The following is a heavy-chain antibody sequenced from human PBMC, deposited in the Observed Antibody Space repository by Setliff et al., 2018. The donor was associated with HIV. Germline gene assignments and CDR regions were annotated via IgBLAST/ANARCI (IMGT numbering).Heavy chain of an antibody. CDR2: ISGAGRST. CDR1: GFTLSTYA. CDR3: AKVNGGLWFGELSFDY. D-gene: IGHD3-10*01. Sequence: GGSLRLSCAASGFTLSTYAMSWARQAPGKGLEWVSAISGAGRSTYYADSVKGRFTISRDTSKNTLFLQMNSLRAEDTAVYYCAKVNGGLWFGELSFDYWGQGTLVTVSS. J-gene: IGHJ4*02. V-gene: IGHV3-23*01.